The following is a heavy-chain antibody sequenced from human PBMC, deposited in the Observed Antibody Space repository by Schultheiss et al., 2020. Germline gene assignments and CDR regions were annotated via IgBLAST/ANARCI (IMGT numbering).Heavy chain of an antibody. CDR1: GGSISSYY. D-gene: IGHD3-10*01. J-gene: IGHJ4*02. CDR2: IYYSGST. CDR3: ARVNRRGAFDY. V-gene: IGHV4-59*12. Sequence: SQTLSLTCTVSGGSISSYYWSWIRQPPGKGLEWIGYIYYSGSTNYNPSLKSRVTISVDTSKNQFSLKLSSVTAADTAVYYCARVNRRGAFDYWGQGTLVTVSS.